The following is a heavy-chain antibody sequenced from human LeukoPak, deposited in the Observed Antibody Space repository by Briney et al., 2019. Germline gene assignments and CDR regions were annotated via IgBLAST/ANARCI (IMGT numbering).Heavy chain of an antibody. CDR3: ARDLPSSGLSGLDV. D-gene: IGHD3-10*01. CDR1: GGSISSYY. Sequence: SETLSLTCTVSGGSISSYYWSWIRQPPGKGLEWIGYIYYSGSTSYNPSLKSRVTISVDTSKNQFSLKLSSVTAADTAVYYCARDLPSSGLSGLDVWGQGTTVTVSS. V-gene: IGHV4-59*01. J-gene: IGHJ6*02. CDR2: IYYSGST.